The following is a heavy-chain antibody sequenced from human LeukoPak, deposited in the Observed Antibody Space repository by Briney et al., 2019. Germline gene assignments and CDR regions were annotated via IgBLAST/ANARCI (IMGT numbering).Heavy chain of an antibody. CDR2: ISYDGSNK. D-gene: IGHD3-9*01. J-gene: IGHJ4*02. Sequence: GRSLRLSCAASGFTFSSYAMHWVRQAPGKGLEWVAVISYDGSNKYYADSVKGRFTISRDNSKNTLYLQMNSLRAEDTAVYYCARVDDILTGCDYWGQGTLVTVSS. CDR1: GFTFSSYA. CDR3: ARVDDILTGCDY. V-gene: IGHV3-30-3*01.